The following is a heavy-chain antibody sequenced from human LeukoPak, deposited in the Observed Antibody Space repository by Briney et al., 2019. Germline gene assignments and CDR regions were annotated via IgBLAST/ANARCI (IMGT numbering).Heavy chain of an antibody. V-gene: IGHV3-33*06. J-gene: IGHJ5*02. CDR2: IWYDGNNK. CDR3: AKDLTGDQNWIDP. Sequence: GGSLRLSCAVSGFTFSSYGMHWVRQAPGKGLEWVAAIWYDGNNKTYADSVKGRFTISRDNSKNTLHLQMNSLRDEDTAVYYCAKDLTGDQNWIDPWGQGTLVTVSS. D-gene: IGHD7-27*01. CDR1: GFTFSSYG.